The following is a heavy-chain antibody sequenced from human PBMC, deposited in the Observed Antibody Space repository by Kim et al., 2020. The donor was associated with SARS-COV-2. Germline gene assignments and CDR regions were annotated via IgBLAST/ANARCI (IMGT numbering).Heavy chain of an antibody. CDR1: GFAFSDCH. V-gene: IGHV3-11*01. Sequence: GGSLRRSCAASGFAFSDCHMSWIRQAPGKGLEWISHITSSGIDSYYANSVQGRFTVSRDNARTLLYLQMNFLRAEDTALYYCACARSAVAFDIWGLGTMVTVSS. J-gene: IGHJ3*02. CDR3: ACARSAVAFDI. CDR2: ITSSGIDS. D-gene: IGHD4-17*01.